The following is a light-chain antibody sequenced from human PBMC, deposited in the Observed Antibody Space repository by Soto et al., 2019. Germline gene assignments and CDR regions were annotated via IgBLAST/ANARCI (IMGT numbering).Light chain of an antibody. CDR2: DNN. V-gene: IGLV1-40*01. Sequence: QSVLTQPPSMSGAPGQRVTISCTGGSSNIGAGYDVHWYQQHPGTAPKLLTFDNNNRPSGVPDRFSGSKSDTSASLAITGLQAEDEADYYCQSFDTSLSGFVVFGGGTKLTVL. CDR3: QSFDTSLSGFVV. CDR1: SSNIGAGYD. J-gene: IGLJ2*01.